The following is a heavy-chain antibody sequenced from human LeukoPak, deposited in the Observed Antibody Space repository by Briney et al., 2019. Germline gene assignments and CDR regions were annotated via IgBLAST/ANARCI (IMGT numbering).Heavy chain of an antibody. V-gene: IGHV3-74*01. J-gene: IGHJ5*02. CDR1: GFTFSSYW. CDR2: IASDGITT. D-gene: IGHD5-18*01. CDR3: ARSLRTAVNCFDP. Sequence: GGSQRLSCVASGFTFSSYWMHWVRQAPGKGLVWVSRIASDGITTNYADSVKGRFTISRDNAKNTLYLQMNSLRAEDTAVYYCARSLRTAVNCFDPWCQGTLVTVSS.